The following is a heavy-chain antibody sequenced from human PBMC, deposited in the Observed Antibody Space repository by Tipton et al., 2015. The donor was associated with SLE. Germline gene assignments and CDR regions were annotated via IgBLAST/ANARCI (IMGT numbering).Heavy chain of an antibody. CDR3: AREYFDISTGYPFDY. CDR1: GGSVSSRSYY. V-gene: IGHV4-39*02. J-gene: IGHJ4*02. CDR2: IYYSGST. Sequence: TLSLTCTVSGGSVSSRSYYWGWIRQPPGKGLEWIGSIYYSGSTYYNSALKSRVTISIDTSKNQFSLTLSSVTAADTAVYYCAREYFDISTGYPFDYWGQGTLVTVSS. D-gene: IGHD3-9*01.